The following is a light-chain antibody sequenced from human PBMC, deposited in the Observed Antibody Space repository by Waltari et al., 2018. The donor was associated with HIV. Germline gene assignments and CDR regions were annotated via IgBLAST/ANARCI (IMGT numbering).Light chain of an antibody. CDR3: QQADSFPRH. V-gene: IGKV1-12*01. CDR2: AAS. CDR1: QDINRW. J-gene: IGKJ5*01. Sequence: DIQMTQSPSSVFAAVGDRVSIPCRASQDINRWLAWYQHKPGRAPKLLIYAASRLQSGVPYRSTGSGSGTDFTLNISSLQPEDFVTYYCQQADSFPRHFGPGTRLEI.